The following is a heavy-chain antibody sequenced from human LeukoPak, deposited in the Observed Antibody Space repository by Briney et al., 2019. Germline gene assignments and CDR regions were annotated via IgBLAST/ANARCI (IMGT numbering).Heavy chain of an antibody. CDR3: ARLDTTTNAFDI. V-gene: IGHV4-39*07. D-gene: IGHD5-18*01. J-gene: IGHJ3*02. CDR2: IYISGST. CDR1: GGSISSNSCY. Sequence: SETLSLTCTVSGGSISSNSCYWAWIRQPPGKGLEWIGRIYISGSTNYNPSLKSRVTISIDTSKNQFSLKLSSVTAADTAAYYCARLDTTTNAFDIWGQGTMVTVSS.